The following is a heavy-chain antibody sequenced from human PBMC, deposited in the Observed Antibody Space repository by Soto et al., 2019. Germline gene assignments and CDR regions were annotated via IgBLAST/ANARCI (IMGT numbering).Heavy chain of an antibody. CDR1: GFTFSSYS. V-gene: IGHV3-21*01. Sequence: EVQLVESGGGLVKPGGSLRLSCAASGFTFSSYSRTWVRQAPGNGLEWVSSISSSSDYTYYADSVKGRFTISRDNAKNSLFPQMNSLRAEDNAVYYCAREGGHSGYVQTHNDYWGQGTLVTVSS. CDR3: AREGGHSGYVQTHNDY. CDR2: ISSSSDYT. J-gene: IGHJ4*02. D-gene: IGHD5-12*01.